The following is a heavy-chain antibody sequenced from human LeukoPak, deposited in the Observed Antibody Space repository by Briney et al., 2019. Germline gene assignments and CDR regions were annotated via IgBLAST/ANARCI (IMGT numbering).Heavy chain of an antibody. J-gene: IGHJ3*02. CDR2: ISYDGSNK. CDR1: GFPFSSYA. V-gene: IGHV3-30*04. CDR3: AKDRVPPGRQWLVRLADAFDI. D-gene: IGHD6-19*01. Sequence: GGSLRLSCAASGFPFSSYALHWVRQAPGKGLEWVAVISYDGSNKYYADSVKGRFTISRDNSKNTLYLQMNSLRAEDTAVYYCAKDRVPPGRQWLVRLADAFDIWGQGTMVTVSS.